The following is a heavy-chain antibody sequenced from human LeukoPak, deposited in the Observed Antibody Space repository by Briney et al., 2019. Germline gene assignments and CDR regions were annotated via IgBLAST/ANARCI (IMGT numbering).Heavy chain of an antibody. CDR2: IHYSGST. J-gene: IGHJ3*02. CDR3: ARVGFRTAFDI. D-gene: IGHD3-10*01. V-gene: IGHV4-59*01. Sequence: SETLSLTCTVSGGSISTYYWSWVRQPPGKGLDWIGYIHYSGSTNYNPSLKSRVTISVDTSKNQFFLKLSSVTAADTAVYYCARVGFRTAFDIWGQGTMGTVSS. CDR1: GGSISTYY.